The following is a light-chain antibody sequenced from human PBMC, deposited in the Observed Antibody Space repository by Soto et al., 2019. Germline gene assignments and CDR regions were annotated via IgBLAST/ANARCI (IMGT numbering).Light chain of an antibody. Sequence: DIVLTQSPGTLSLSPGERASLSCRASQTVSSTYIAWYQQKPGQSPRLVMYDASTRAPAIPDRCSGSGYGTALTLTSSRPEHEAVAVYYYQKYSSSPYTFGQGTKLEIK. J-gene: IGKJ2*01. CDR1: QTVSSTY. V-gene: IGKV3-20*01. CDR2: DAS. CDR3: QKYSSSPYT.